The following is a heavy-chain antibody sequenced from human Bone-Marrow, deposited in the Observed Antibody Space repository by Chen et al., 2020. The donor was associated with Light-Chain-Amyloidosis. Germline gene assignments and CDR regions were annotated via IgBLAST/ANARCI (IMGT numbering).Heavy chain of an antibody. Sequence: QVQLVQSGAEVKKPGSSVKVSCKASGTTFNNYSFDWVRQAPGQGLEWMGKIIPSFGTTNYAQKFQGRVTITADESTTTIHMELTSLKSEDAAVYYCARARRKSDWELRYFLDVWGNGTTVTVSS. J-gene: IGHJ6*03. D-gene: IGHD3-10*01. CDR2: IIPSFGTT. CDR3: ARARRKSDWELRYFLDV. V-gene: IGHV1-69*13. CDR1: GTTFNNYS.